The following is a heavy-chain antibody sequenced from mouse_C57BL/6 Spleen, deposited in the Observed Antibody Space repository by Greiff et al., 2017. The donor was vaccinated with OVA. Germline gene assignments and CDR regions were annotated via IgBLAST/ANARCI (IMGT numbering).Heavy chain of an antibody. J-gene: IGHJ2*01. CDR2: IYPGSGST. Sequence: QVQLMESGAELVKPGASVKMSCKASGFTFTSYWITWVHQRPGQGLEWIGDIYPGSGSTNYNEKFKGKVTMTVDTSSSTACMQLSSLTSDDSAVYYCARRDCAFDYWGKGTTLTVAS. CDR1: GFTFTSYW. V-gene: IGHV1-55*01. CDR3: ARRDCAFDY.